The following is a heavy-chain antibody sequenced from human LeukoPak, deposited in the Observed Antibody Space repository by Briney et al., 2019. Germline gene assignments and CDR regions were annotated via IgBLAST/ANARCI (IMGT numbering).Heavy chain of an antibody. J-gene: IGHJ4*02. Sequence: PGGSLRLSCAASGFTFSSYAMSWVRQAPGEGLEWVSAISGSGGSTYYADSVKGRFTISRDNSKNTLYLQMNSLRAEDTAVYYCAKGPSLGYCSSTSCFFDYWGQGTLVTVSS. CDR2: ISGSGGST. D-gene: IGHD2-2*01. CDR3: AKGPSLGYCSSTSCFFDY. CDR1: GFTFSSYA. V-gene: IGHV3-23*01.